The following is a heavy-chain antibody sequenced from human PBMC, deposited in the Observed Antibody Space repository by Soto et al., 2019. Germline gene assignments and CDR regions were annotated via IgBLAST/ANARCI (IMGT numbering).Heavy chain of an antibody. CDR2: MNPNSGNT. J-gene: IGHJ4*02. Sequence: GASVKVSCKASGYTFTSYDINWVRQATGQGLEWMGWMNPNSGNTGYAQKFQGRVTMTRNTSISTAYMELSSLRSEDTAVYYCARLGYCSGGSCPGIDYWGQGTLVTVSS. V-gene: IGHV1-8*01. CDR1: GYTFTSYD. D-gene: IGHD2-15*01. CDR3: ARLGYCSGGSCPGIDY.